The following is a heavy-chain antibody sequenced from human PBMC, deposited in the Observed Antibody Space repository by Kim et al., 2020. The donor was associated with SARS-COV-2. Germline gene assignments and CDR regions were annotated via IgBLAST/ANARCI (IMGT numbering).Heavy chain of an antibody. CDR3: ATVMRGAYYYYGMDV. J-gene: IGHJ6*02. D-gene: IGHD3-16*01. CDR2: IIPIFGTA. V-gene: IGHV1-69*13. CDR1: GGTFSSYA. Sequence: SVKVSCKASGGTFSSYAISWVRQAPGQGLEWMGGIIPIFGTANYAQKFQGRVTITADESTSTAYMELSSLRSEDTAVYYCATVMRGAYYYYGMDVWGQGTTVTVSS.